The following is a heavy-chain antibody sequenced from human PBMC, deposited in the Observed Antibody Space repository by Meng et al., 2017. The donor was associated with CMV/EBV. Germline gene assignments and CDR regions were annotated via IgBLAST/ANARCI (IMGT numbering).Heavy chain of an antibody. J-gene: IGHJ4*02. CDR3: ARGAPGY. V-gene: IGHV4-34*01. CDR2: IRDTGTT. CDR1: GGSFGGYS. Sequence: ALSLPCAVSGGSFGGYSGTWVRQSPAKGLEWIGNIRDTGTTNYNPSLKSRISILVDTSKNQFSLKLKSVTGADTAIYYCARGAPGYWGQGTLVTVSS.